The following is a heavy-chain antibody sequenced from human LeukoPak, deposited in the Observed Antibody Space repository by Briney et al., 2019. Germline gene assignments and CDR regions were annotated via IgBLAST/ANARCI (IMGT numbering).Heavy chain of an antibody. V-gene: IGHV3-21*01. Sequence: KTGGSLRLSCAVSGFTFSTYSMNWVRQAPGKGLEWVSSISSSSSYIYYVDSVKGRFTISRDNAKNSLYLQMNSLRAEDTAVYYCARKRYGDRQVDYWGQGTLVTVSS. CDR3: ARKRYGDRQVDY. D-gene: IGHD4-17*01. J-gene: IGHJ4*02. CDR1: GFTFSTYS. CDR2: ISSSSSYI.